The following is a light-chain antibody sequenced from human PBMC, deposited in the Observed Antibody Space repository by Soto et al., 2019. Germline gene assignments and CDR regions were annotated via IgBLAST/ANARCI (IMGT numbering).Light chain of an antibody. CDR3: QQFGSSPLYT. V-gene: IGKV3-20*01. J-gene: IGKJ2*01. Sequence: EIVLTQSPGTLSLSPGERVTLSCRASQSVSSSYLAWYQQKPGQAPRLPFYGAFSRATGIPDRFSGSGSGTDFTLTISRLEPEDFAVYYCQQFGSSPLYTFGQGTKLEIK. CDR1: QSVSSSY. CDR2: GAF.